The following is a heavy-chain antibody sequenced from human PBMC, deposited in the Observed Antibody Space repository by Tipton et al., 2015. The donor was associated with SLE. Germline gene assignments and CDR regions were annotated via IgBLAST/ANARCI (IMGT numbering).Heavy chain of an antibody. CDR3: ARLGGFGESSVDYYYYMDV. Sequence: QLVQSGAEVKKPGESLSISCRASGFDFSSYYIGWVRQVPGKGLEWMGVIYPGDSDTRYSPSFQGHVTISADKSISTAYLQWSSLKASDTAMYYCARLGGFGESSVDYYYYMDVWGKGTTVTVSS. CDR1: GFDFSSYY. V-gene: IGHV5-51*03. J-gene: IGHJ6*03. D-gene: IGHD3-10*01. CDR2: IYPGDSDT.